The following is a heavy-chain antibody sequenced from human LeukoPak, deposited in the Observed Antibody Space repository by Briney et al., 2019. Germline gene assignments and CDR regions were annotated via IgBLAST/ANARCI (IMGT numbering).Heavy chain of an antibody. J-gene: IGHJ4*02. CDR2: IWADESNH. CDR1: GFTFSTYG. V-gene: IGHV3-33*01. D-gene: IGHD5-18*01. Sequence: GGSLRLSCAASGFTFSTYGMHWVRQAPGKGLEWVAVIWADESNHFYVDSVKGRFTVSRDISRNTLYLQLNSLRAEDTAVYYCARDPRGYSYGYFDYWGQGALVTVSS. CDR3: ARDPRGYSYGYFDY.